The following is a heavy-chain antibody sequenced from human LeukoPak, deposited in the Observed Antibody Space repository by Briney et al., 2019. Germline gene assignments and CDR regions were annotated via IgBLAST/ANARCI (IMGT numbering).Heavy chain of an antibody. V-gene: IGHV4-4*07. CDR3: AREAGNYFYDYNMDV. CDR1: GGSTSSYY. J-gene: IGHJ6*03. Sequence: SETLSLTCTVSGGSTSSYYWSWIRQPAGKGLEWIGRIYSSGSANYNPSLKSGSGSTNYNPSLKSRFSMSLDTSKNQISLNLSSVTAADTAVYYCAREAGNYFYDYNMDVWGKGTTVTVS. CDR2: IYSSGSA. D-gene: IGHD6-19*01.